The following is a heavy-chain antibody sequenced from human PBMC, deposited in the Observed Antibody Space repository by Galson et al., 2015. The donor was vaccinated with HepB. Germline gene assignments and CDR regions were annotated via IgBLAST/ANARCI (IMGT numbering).Heavy chain of an antibody. D-gene: IGHD4-11*01. J-gene: IGHJ4*02. CDR1: EYTFSAFY. CDR2: INPDNGGT. CDR3: ARGGLEVTRAFDY. Sequence: SVKVSCKASEYTFSAFYMHWVRQVPGQGLEWMGWINPDNGGTKYSQKFEGRVSMTRDTSINTAFLEINSLRAEDTAVYYCARGGLEVTRAFDYWGQGTLVTVSS. V-gene: IGHV1-2*02.